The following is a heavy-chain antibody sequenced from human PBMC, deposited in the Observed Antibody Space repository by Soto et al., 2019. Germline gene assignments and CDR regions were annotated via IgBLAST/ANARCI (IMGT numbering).Heavy chain of an antibody. Sequence: EVQLLESGGGLVQPGGSLRLSCAASGFTFSSYAMSWVRQAPGKGLEWVSGISGSGGSTYYADSVKGRFTISRDNSKNTLYLQTNSLRAEETAVYYCAKERGYNYGYDAMDVWGQGTKVTVSS. D-gene: IGHD5-18*01. V-gene: IGHV3-23*01. J-gene: IGHJ6*02. CDR1: GFTFSSYA. CDR2: ISGSGGST. CDR3: AKERGYNYGYDAMDV.